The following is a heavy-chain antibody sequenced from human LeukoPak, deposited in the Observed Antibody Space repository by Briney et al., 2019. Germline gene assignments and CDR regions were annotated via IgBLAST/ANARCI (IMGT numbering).Heavy chain of an antibody. CDR3: AKELWRRFDY. Sequence: PGRSLRLSCGASGFTFSSYGMHWVRQAPGKGLEWVAVISYDGSNKYYADSVKGRFTIPRDNSRNTLYLQMNSLRAEDTAVYYCAKELWRRFDYWGQGTLVTVSS. D-gene: IGHD5-18*01. CDR2: ISYDGSNK. J-gene: IGHJ4*02. V-gene: IGHV3-30*18. CDR1: GFTFSSYG.